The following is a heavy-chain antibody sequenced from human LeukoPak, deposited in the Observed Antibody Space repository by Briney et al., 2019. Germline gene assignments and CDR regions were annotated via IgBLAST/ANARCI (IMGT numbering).Heavy chain of an antibody. D-gene: IGHD3-22*01. V-gene: IGHV4-59*01. J-gene: IGHJ4*02. CDR1: GGSISSYY. Sequence: SETVSLTCTVSGGSISSYYGSWIRQPQENGLEGIGNIYDSGSTNCNPSLKSRVTISVDTSKNQCSLKLSSVSAADKAVYYCARQSISGSSLSYFDYWGQGTLVNVSS. CDR2: IYDSGST. CDR3: ARQSISGSSLSYFDY.